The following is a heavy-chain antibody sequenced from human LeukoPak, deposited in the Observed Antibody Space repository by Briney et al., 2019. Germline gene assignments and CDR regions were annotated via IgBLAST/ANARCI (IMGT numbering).Heavy chain of an antibody. CDR2: ISTTSSTI. Sequence: PGGSLRLSCAASGFTFSSFSMNWLRQAPGKGLEWLSYISTTSSTIYYADSVKGRFTVSRDNAKNSLNLQMSSLRGEDTAVYYCAREAAPWGQGTLVTVSS. D-gene: IGHD6-13*01. CDR1: GFTFSSFS. V-gene: IGHV3-48*01. J-gene: IGHJ4*02. CDR3: AREAAP.